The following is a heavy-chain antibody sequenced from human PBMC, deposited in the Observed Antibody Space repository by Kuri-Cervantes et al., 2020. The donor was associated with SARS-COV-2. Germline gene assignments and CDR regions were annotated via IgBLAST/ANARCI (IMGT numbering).Heavy chain of an antibody. V-gene: IGHV4-38-2*01. CDR3: ARAKMGFLEWDNWFDS. J-gene: IGHJ5*01. D-gene: IGHD3-3*01. CDR1: GYSISSGYY. CDR2: IYHSGST. Sequence: SETLSLTCAVSGYSISSGYYWGWIRQPPGKGLEWIGSIYHSGSTYYNPSLKSRVTISVDTSKNQFSLKLSSVTAADTAVYYCARAKMGFLEWDNWFDSWGQGTLVTVSS.